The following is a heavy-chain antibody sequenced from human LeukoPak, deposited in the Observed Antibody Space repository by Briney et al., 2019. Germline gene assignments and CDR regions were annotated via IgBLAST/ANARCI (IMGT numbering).Heavy chain of an antibody. CDR2: IKSDGKT. V-gene: IGHV3-74*01. D-gene: IGHD3-22*01. J-gene: IGHJ1*01. CDR3: ARAPSEVGGYYPEYFRH. CDR1: GFTFSRYW. Sequence: GGSLRLSCEASGFTFSRYWMHWVRQAPGKRLVWVSRIKSDGKTNYADSVKGRFTISRDNAKNTVSLQMDSLGAEDTGVYYCARAPSEVGGYYPEYFRHWGQGTLVTVSS.